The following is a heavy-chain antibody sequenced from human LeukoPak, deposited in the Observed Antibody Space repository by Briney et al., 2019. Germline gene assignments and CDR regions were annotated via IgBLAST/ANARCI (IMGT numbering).Heavy chain of an antibody. J-gene: IGHJ6*03. CDR2: IYTSGST. CDR1: GGSISSGSYY. V-gene: IGHV4-61*02. Sequence: PSETLSLTCTVSGGSISSGSYYWSWIRQPAGKGLEWLGRIYTSGSTNYNPSLKSRVTISVDTSKNQFSLKLSSVTAADTAVYYCAREVEMATKSYYYYMDVWGKGTTVTVSS. CDR3: AREVEMATKSYYYYMDV. D-gene: IGHD5-24*01.